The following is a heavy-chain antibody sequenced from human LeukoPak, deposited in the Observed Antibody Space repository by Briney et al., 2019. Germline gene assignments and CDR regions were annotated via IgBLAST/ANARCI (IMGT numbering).Heavy chain of an antibody. CDR2: ISGSGGST. CDR3: AKEPGYCSGGSCYGSNFDY. V-gene: IGHV3-23*01. Sequence: GGSLRLSCAASGFTFSSYAMSWVRQAPGKGLERVSAISGSGGSTYYADSVKGRFTISRDNSKNTLYLQMNSLRAEDTAVYYCAKEPGYCSGGSCYGSNFDYWGQGTLVTVSS. J-gene: IGHJ4*02. CDR1: GFTFSSYA. D-gene: IGHD2-15*01.